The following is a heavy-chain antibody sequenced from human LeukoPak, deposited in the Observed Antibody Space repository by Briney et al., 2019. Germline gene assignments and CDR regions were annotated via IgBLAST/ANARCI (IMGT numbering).Heavy chain of an antibody. J-gene: IGHJ4*02. CDR3: ARAAGGGGNRFDY. D-gene: IGHD4-23*01. V-gene: IGHV3-53*01. CDR1: GFTVSDNY. CDR2: IYSGGST. Sequence: PGGSLRLSCAASGFTVSDNYMSWVRQAPGKGLEWVSVIYSGGSTYYADSVKGRFSISRDNSKNKLYLQMNSRRAEDTAVYYCARAAGGGGNRFDYWGQGTLVTVSS.